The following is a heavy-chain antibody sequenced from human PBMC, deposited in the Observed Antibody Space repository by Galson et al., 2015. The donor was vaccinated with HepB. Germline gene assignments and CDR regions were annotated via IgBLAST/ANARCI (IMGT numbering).Heavy chain of an antibody. CDR3: ASEVDSGYDPDAFDI. CDR1: GFTFSSYS. CDR2: ISSSSSTI. J-gene: IGHJ3*02. V-gene: IGHV3-48*02. Sequence: SLRLSCAASGFTFSSYSMNWVRQAPGKGLEWVSYISSSSSTIYYADSVKGRFTISRDNAKNSLYLQMNSLRDEDTAAYYCASEVDSGYDPDAFDIWGQGTMVTVSS. D-gene: IGHD5-12*01.